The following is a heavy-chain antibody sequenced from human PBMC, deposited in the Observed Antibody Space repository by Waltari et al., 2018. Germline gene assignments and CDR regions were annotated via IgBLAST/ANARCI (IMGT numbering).Heavy chain of an antibody. CDR2: LYSNNNA. J-gene: IGHJ4*02. D-gene: IGHD3-10*02. CDR1: GFAVSTSY. V-gene: IGHV3-66*01. CDR3: AKDRASSGAWDYVDH. Sequence: VQLVESGGDLVQPGGSLRLSCAASGFAVSTSYMTWSRQSPWKGLECGSVLYSNNNAYYLDSVEGRFTVSRDNSKNTLYLHMNNLRREDSAVYYCAKDRASSGAWDYVDHWGQGTLVTVSS.